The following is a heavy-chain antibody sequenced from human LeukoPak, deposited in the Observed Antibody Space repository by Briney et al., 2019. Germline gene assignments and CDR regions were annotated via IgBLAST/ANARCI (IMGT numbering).Heavy chain of an antibody. CDR3: ARVTVTMMGIDY. D-gene: IGHD4-11*01. V-gene: IGHV4-38-2*02. J-gene: IGHJ4*02. Sequence: SETLSLTCTVSGYSISSGYYWGWIRQPPGKGLEWIGSIYHSGSTYYNPSLKSRVTISVDTSKNQFSLKLSSVTAADTAVYYCARVTVTMMGIDYWGQGTLVTVSS. CDR1: GYSISSGYY. CDR2: IYHSGST.